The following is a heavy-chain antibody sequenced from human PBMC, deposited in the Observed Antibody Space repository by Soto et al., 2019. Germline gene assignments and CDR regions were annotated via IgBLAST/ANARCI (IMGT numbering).Heavy chain of an antibody. Sequence: QVQLVQSGAEVKKPGASVKVSCKASGYTCTSYGISWVRQAPGQGLEWMGWISAYNGNTNYAQKLQGRVTMTKDTTTSTTHLELRSLGSDATAEYYCARDPAYYCRNTSCPANDDFDIWGQGTMVTVSS. D-gene: IGHD2-2*01. CDR3: ARDPAYYCRNTSCPANDDFDI. CDR1: GYTCTSYG. CDR2: ISAYNGNT. V-gene: IGHV1-18*01. J-gene: IGHJ3*02.